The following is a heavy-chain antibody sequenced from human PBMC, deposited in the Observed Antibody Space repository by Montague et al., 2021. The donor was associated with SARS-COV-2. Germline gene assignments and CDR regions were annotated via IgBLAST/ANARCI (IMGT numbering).Heavy chain of an antibody. V-gene: IGHV2-5*02. CDR3: AHKTGLRYFDWLFQTNPTGVYFDL. CDR1: GFSLITSGVG. CDR2: IYWDDDK. J-gene: IGHJ2*01. Sequence: PALVKPTQTLTLTCTFSGFSLITSGVGVGWIRQPPGKALEWLALIYWDDDKRYSPSLKSRLTITKDTSKNQVVLTMTNMDPVDTATYYCAHKTGLRYFDWLFQTNPTGVYFDLWGRGTLVTVSS. D-gene: IGHD3-9*01.